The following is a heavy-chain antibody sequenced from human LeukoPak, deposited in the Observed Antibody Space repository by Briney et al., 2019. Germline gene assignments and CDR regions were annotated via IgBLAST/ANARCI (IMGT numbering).Heavy chain of an antibody. V-gene: IGHV1-18*01. D-gene: IGHD3-22*01. J-gene: IGHJ5*02. CDR3: AREVWDSSCYYRT. CDR1: GYTLTSYG. Sequence: ASVKVSLKASGYTLTSYGICWVRQAPGQGRAWMGGISAYNGNTNYAQKLQSRVTMTTDTSTSTAYMELRSLRSVDTAVYYCAREVWDSSCYYRTWGEGALGSVSS. CDR2: ISAYNGNT.